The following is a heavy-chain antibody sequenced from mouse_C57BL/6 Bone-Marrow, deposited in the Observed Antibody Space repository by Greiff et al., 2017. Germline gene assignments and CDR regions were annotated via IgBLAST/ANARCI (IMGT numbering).Heavy chain of an antibody. CDR1: GFTFSDFY. J-gene: IGHJ1*03. CDR2: SRNKANDYTT. CDR3: ARDRTRYWYFDV. V-gene: IGHV7-1*01. Sequence: EVQLVESGGGLVQSGRSLRLSCATSGFTFSDFYMEWVRQAPGKGLEWIAASRNKANDYTTEYSASVKGRFIVSRDTSQSILYLQMNALRAEDTAIYYCARDRTRYWYFDVWGTGTTVTVSS.